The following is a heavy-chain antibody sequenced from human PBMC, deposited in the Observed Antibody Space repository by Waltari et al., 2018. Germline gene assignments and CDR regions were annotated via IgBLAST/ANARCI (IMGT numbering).Heavy chain of an antibody. D-gene: IGHD6-13*01. J-gene: IGHJ4*02. CDR1: GFTFSRYW. CDR3: ARLAAADYYFDY. Sequence: EVQLVESGGGLVQPGGSLRLSCAASGFTFSRYWMHWLRQAPGKGLVWVSRINRDGSSTSYADSVKGRFTIARNNAKNTLYRQMNSLRAEDTAVYYCARLAAADYYFDYWGQGTLVTVSS. V-gene: IGHV3-74*01. CDR2: INRDGSST.